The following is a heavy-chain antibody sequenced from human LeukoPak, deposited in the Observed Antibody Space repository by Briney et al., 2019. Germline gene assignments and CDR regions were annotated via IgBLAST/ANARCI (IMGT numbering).Heavy chain of an antibody. J-gene: IGHJ6*03. D-gene: IGHD2-8*01. CDR3: ANGNRCTSPNCLGYYYFYMDV. CDR2: FSGSGGTT. V-gene: IGHV3-23*01. Sequence: GGSLRLSCAASVFTFSSYAMNWVRQAPGRGLEWVSGFSGSGGTTYYADSVRGRFTISRDNSKNTLYLQMNSLRAEDTAVYYCANGNRCTSPNCLGYYYFYMDVRGKGTTVTVSS. CDR1: VFTFSSYA.